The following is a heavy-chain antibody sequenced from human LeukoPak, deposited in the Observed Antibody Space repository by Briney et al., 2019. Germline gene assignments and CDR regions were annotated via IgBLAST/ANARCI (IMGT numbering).Heavy chain of an antibody. CDR1: GGSFSGYY. D-gene: IGHD3-22*01. J-gene: IGHJ4*02. CDR2: INHSGST. CDR3: ARRNGGYPIDY. Sequence: SSETLSLTCAVYGGSFSGYYWSWIRQPPGKGLEWIGEINHSGSTNYNPSLKSRVTIPVDTSKNQFSLKLSSVTAADTAVYYCARRNGGYPIDYWGQGTLVTVSS. V-gene: IGHV4-34*01.